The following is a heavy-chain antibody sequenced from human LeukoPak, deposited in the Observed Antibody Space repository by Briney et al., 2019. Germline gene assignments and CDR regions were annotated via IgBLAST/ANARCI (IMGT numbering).Heavy chain of an antibody. V-gene: IGHV3-53*01. CDR1: GFTVSSNY. Sequence: GGSLRLSCAASGFTVSSNYMSWVRQAPGKGLEWVSVIFSGGSTYYADSVKGRFTISRDNSENTLYLQMNSLRAEDTAVYYCARHSRGRWYVFDYWGQGTLVTVSS. CDR2: IFSGGST. J-gene: IGHJ4*02. D-gene: IGHD6-13*01. CDR3: ARHSRGRWYVFDY.